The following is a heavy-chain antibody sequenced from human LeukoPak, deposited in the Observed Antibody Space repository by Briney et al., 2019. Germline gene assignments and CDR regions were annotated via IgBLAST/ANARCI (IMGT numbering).Heavy chain of an antibody. J-gene: IGHJ4*02. Sequence: GGSLRLSCTASGFTFNTYSMNWVRQAPGKGLEWVSSISSSSNYIYYADSVKGRFTISRDNAKNSLYLQMNSLRAEDTALYYRAREFGMGVILDWGQGTLVTVSS. D-gene: IGHD3-16*01. CDR1: GFTFNTYS. CDR2: ISSSSNYI. V-gene: IGHV3-21*01. CDR3: AREFGMGVILD.